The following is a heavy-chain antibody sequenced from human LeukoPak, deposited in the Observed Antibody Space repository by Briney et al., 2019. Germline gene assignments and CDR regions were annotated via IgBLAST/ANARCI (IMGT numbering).Heavy chain of an antibody. D-gene: IGHD3-9*01. CDR1: GFTFNNYG. V-gene: IGHV3-33*05. J-gene: IGHJ3*02. CDR2: ITYDGIRE. CDR3: ARVGYFESIHAFDI. Sequence: PGGSLRLSCAASGFTFNNYGMHWVRQAPGKGLEWVAVITYDGIREYYADSVKGRFTIFRDNAKNSLYLQMNSLRAEDTALYHCARVGYFESIHAFDIWGQGTMVTVSS.